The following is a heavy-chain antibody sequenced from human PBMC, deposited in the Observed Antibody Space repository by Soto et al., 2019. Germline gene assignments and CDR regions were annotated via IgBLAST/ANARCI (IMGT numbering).Heavy chain of an antibody. V-gene: IGHV4-31*03. CDR2: SYYSGST. CDR1: GGSISSGGYY. Sequence: SETLSLTCTVSGGSISSGGYYWNWIRQHPVKGLEWIGYSYYSGSTHYNPSLKSRVTISVDTSKDQFSLQLSSLTAADTAVYYCARGALRTFESHRYYYIDLWGTGTTVTVSS. D-gene: IGHD3-9*01. CDR3: ARGALRTFESHRYYYIDL. J-gene: IGHJ6*03.